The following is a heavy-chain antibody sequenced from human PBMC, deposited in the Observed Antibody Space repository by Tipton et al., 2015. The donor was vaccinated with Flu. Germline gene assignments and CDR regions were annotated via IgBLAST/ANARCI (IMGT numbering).Heavy chain of an antibody. Sequence: SLRLSCTASGFMFNTYVMGWVRQAPGKGLEWVSAISDGSGNMFYADSVKGRFTVSRDNSKKTLYLQMNSLRAEDTAMYYCAKGHSGGWYFVPWGHDAFHIWGQGTMVTVSS. CDR3: AKGHSGGWYFVPWGHDAFHI. D-gene: IGHD6-19*01. V-gene: IGHV3-23*01. J-gene: IGHJ3*02. CDR1: GFMFNTYV. CDR2: ISDGSGNM.